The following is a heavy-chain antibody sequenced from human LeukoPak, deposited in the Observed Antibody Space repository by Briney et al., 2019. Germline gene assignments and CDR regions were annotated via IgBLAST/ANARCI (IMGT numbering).Heavy chain of an antibody. Sequence: PGGSLRLSCAASGFTFSSYWMSWVRQAPGKGLEWVANIKQDGSEKYYVDSVKGRFTISRDNAKNSLYLQMNSLRAEDTAVYYWWRGRGVRGVISDYWGQGTLVTVSS. V-gene: IGHV3-7*04. CDR1: GFTFSSYW. D-gene: IGHD3-10*01. CDR2: IKQDGSEK. CDR3: WRGRGVRGVISDY. J-gene: IGHJ4*02.